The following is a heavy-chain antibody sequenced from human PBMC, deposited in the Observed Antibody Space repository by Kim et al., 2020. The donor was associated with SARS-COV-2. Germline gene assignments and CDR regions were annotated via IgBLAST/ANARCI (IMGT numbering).Heavy chain of an antibody. Sequence: TKYSQKCQGRVTFTKDTSATTDYMELSSLRSEDTAVYYCARGIAVAATIDYWGQGTLVTVSS. CDR3: ARGIAVAATIDY. D-gene: IGHD6-13*01. V-gene: IGHV1-3*01. CDR2: T. J-gene: IGHJ4*02.